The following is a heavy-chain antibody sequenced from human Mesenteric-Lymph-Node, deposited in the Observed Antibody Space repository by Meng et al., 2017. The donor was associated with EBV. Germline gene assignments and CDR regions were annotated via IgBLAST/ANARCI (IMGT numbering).Heavy chain of an antibody. D-gene: IGHD1-14*01. CDR1: GFTFSRYW. J-gene: IGHJ4*02. CDR3: SRDLAGSDDF. V-gene: IGHV3-74*03. CDR2: TNENGAIT. Sequence: EGPLVGSGGALVQPGGSLGLSFAASGFTFSRYWMHWVRQAPGKGLEWVSRTNENGAITTYADSVKGRFTISRDNAKNTLYLQMNSLRAEDTALYFCSRDLAGSDDFWGQGTLVTV.